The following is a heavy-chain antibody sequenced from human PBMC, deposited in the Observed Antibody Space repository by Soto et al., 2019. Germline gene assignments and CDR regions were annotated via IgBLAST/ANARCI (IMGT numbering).Heavy chain of an antibody. V-gene: IGHV1-69*01. CDR3: ATRERVYAFDI. Sequence: QVQLVQSGAEVKKPGSSVKVSCKASGGTFSSYALSWVRQAPGQGLEWMGGIIPILGSANYAQKFQDRVTITAEESTTTTFMELSSLRSEAAAVYYCATRERVYAFDIWGQGTMVTVSS. J-gene: IGHJ3*02. D-gene: IGHD1-26*01. CDR1: GGTFSSYA. CDR2: IIPILGSA.